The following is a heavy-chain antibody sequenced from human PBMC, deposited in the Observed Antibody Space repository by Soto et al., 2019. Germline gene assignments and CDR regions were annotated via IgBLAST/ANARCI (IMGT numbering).Heavy chain of an antibody. D-gene: IGHD5-12*01. CDR1: GFIFTNYA. CDR3: VREGRGSFDF. J-gene: IGHJ3*01. CDR2: IGGRGNSA. V-gene: IGHV3-23*01. Sequence: GGSLRLSCAASGFIFTNYAMNWVRQAPGKGLEWVSVIGGRGNSAYYADSVQGRFTISRDNSKNTLALQMSSLTADDTAIYYCVREGRGSFDFWGRGTMVTVSS.